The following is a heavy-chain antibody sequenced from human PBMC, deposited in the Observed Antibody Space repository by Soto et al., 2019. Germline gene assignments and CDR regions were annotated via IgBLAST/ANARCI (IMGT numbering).Heavy chain of an antibody. CDR2: ISYDGSDK. D-gene: IGHD3-22*01. Sequence: SCKGSGYTFASYGIGWVRQAPGKGLEWVALISYDGSDKDYADSVKGRFTISRDNSRNTLFLQMNSLRAEDTAVYYCARDYYKYYDSSGYYRSPAYWGQGTLVTVSS. J-gene: IGHJ4*02. CDR3: ARDYYKYYDSSGYYRSPAY. CDR1: GYTFASYG. V-gene: IGHV3-30-3*01.